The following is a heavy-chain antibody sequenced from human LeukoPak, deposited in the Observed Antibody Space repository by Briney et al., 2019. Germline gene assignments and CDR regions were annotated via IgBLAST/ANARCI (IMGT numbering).Heavy chain of an antibody. J-gene: IGHJ3*02. V-gene: IGHV1-69*05. Sequence: SVKVSCKASGGTFSSYAISWVRQAPGQGLEWMGGIIPIFGTANYAQKFQGGVTITTDESTSTAYMELSSLRSEDTAVYYCARDLDGAAAGTGAFDIWGQGTMVTVSS. D-gene: IGHD6-13*01. CDR3: ARDLDGAAAGTGAFDI. CDR2: IIPIFGTA. CDR1: GGTFSSYA.